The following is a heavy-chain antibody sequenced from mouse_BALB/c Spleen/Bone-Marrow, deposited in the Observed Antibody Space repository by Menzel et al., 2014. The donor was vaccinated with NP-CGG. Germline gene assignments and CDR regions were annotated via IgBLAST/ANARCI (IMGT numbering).Heavy chain of an antibody. CDR2: IDPANGNT. Sequence: EVKLQESGAELVKSGASVKLSCTASGFNIKDTYMHWVKQRPEQGLEWIGRIDPANGNTKYDPKFQGKATITADTSSNTAYLQLSSLTSENTAVYYGASYVYGYYFDYWGQGTTLTVSS. D-gene: IGHD2-2*01. CDR3: ASYVYGYYFDY. J-gene: IGHJ2*01. V-gene: IGHV14-3*02. CDR1: GFNIKDTY.